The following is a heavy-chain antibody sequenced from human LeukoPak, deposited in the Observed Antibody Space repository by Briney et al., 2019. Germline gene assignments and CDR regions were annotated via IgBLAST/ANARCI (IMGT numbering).Heavy chain of an antibody. Sequence: PGGSLRLSCAASGFTFSSYNMNWVRQAPGKGLEWVSSITSGSSYIYYADSVKGRFTISRDNSKNTLYLQMNSLRAEDTAVYYCAKDRRLGLGSNLYYWGQGTLVTVSS. J-gene: IGHJ4*02. CDR2: ITSGSSYI. D-gene: IGHD6-13*01. CDR1: GFTFSSYN. CDR3: AKDRRLGLGSNLYY. V-gene: IGHV3-21*04.